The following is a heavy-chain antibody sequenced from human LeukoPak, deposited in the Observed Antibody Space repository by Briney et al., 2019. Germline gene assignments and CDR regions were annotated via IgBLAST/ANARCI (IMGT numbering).Heavy chain of an antibody. V-gene: IGHV1-18*01. J-gene: IGHJ5*02. Sequence: EASVKVSCKASGYTFTSYGISWVRQAPGQGLEWMGWISAYNGNTNYAQKLQGRVTMTTDTSTSTAYMELRSLRSDDTAVYYCARESWGYYDILTGYYWWFDPWGQGTLVTVSS. CDR3: ARESWGYYDILTGYYWWFDP. CDR2: ISAYNGNT. CDR1: GYTFTSYG. D-gene: IGHD3-9*01.